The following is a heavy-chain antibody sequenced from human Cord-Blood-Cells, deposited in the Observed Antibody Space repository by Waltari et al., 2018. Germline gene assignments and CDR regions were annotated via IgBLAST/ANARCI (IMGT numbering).Heavy chain of an antibody. CDR1: GGSISSHY. Sequence: QVQLQESGPGLVKPSETLSLTCTVSGGSISSHYWSWIRQPPGKGLEWIGYIYYSGSTNHNPSLKRRVTISVDTAKNQFSLKLSSVTAADTAVYYCASTGIAAAGRGAFDIWGQGTMVTVSS. V-gene: IGHV4-59*11. CDR3: ASTGIAAAGRGAFDI. D-gene: IGHD6-13*01. CDR2: IYYSGST. J-gene: IGHJ3*02.